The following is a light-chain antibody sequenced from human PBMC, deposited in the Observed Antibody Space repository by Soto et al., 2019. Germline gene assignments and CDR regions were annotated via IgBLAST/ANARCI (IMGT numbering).Light chain of an antibody. Sequence: DIVMTQSPDSLSVSLGERATINCRSTCSLFYSSTQRNYLAWYQQRSGQPPKLLIYWASTRESGVPDRFSGSASGTNFTLTISSVQSEDVAVYYCQQYYTTVATFGGGTKV. CDR1: CSLFYSSTQRNY. CDR2: WAS. V-gene: IGKV4-1*01. CDR3: QQYYTTVAT. J-gene: IGKJ4*01.